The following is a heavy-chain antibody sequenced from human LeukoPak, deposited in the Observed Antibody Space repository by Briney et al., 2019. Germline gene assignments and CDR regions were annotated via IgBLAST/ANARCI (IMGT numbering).Heavy chain of an antibody. D-gene: IGHD3-22*01. J-gene: IGHJ4*02. CDR3: AKDSSSSGLYFDY. CDR2: ISGSGGST. V-gene: IGHV3-23*01. CDR1: GFTFSIYA. Sequence: GGSLRLSCAASGFTFSIYAMSWVRQAPGKGLEWVSVISGSGGSTYYADSVKGRFTISRDNSKNTLSLQMNSVRPDDTAVYYCAKDSSSSGLYFDYWGQGTLVTVSS.